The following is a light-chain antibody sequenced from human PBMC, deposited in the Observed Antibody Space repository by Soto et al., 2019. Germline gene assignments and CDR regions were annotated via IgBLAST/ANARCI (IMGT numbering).Light chain of an antibody. Sequence: EIVLTQSSGTLTLSPGQRATLSCRARESISRDYLAWYQQRLGQAPRLLIDGASSGATGIPDRFSGSGSGTDFTLTISRLEPEDFAIYYCQQYGGVPYTFGQGTKLEIK. CDR2: GAS. CDR3: QQYGGVPYT. CDR1: ESISRDY. J-gene: IGKJ2*01. V-gene: IGKV3-20*01.